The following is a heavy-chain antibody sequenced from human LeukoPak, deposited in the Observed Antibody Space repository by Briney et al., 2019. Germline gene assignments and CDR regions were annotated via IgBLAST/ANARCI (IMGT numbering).Heavy chain of an antibody. CDR3: ARVDAASLAVDY. V-gene: IGHV1-2*02. CDR2: INPNSGGT. CDR1: GYTFRVFY. D-gene: IGHD6-19*01. Sequence: ASVNVLCNACGYTFRVFYVNGVRQAPGQGLEWMGRINPNSGGTNSGQKFQGRVTMTRDTSISTAYLELSSLTFDDTAVYYCARVDAASLAVDYWGQGTLVTVSS. J-gene: IGHJ4*02.